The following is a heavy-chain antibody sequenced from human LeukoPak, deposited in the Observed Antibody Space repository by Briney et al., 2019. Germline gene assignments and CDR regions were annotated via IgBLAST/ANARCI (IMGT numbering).Heavy chain of an antibody. V-gene: IGHV3-21*01. J-gene: IGHJ3*02. D-gene: IGHD3-10*01. CDR2: ISSSSSYI. CDR3: ARVQGVNDAFDI. CDR1: GFTFSSYS. Sequence: GGSLRLSCAASGFTFSSYSMTWGRQAPGKWLDWVSSISSSSSYIYYADSVKGRFTISRDNAKNSLYLQMNSLRAEDTAVYYCARVQGVNDAFDIWGQGTMVTVSS.